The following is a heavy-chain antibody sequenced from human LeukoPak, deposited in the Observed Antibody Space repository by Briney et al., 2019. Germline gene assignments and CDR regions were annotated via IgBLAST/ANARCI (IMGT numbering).Heavy chain of an antibody. CDR3: AREDSGDCSSTSCAPMGYYFDY. D-gene: IGHD2-2*01. J-gene: IGHJ4*02. CDR1: GFTFSSYA. Sequence: AGGSLTLSCAASGFTFSSYAMHWVRQAPGKGREWVAVISYDGSNKYYADSVKGRFTISRDNSKNTLYLQMNSLRAEDTAVYYCAREDSGDCSSTSCAPMGYYFDYWGQGTLVTVSS. V-gene: IGHV3-30*04. CDR2: ISYDGSNK.